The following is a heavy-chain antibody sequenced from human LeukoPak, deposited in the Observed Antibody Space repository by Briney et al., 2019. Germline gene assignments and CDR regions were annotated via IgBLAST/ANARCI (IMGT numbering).Heavy chain of an antibody. Sequence: PGGSLRLSCAASEFTFSNYSVNWVRQAPGKGLEWISYINSSSSTIYYADSVKGRFTISRDNAKNSVYLQMNSLRAEDTAVYYCVRDPSYSSGWYPYFFDYWGQGTQVTVSS. CDR2: INSSSSTI. J-gene: IGHJ4*02. D-gene: IGHD6-13*01. CDR3: VRDPSYSSGWYPYFFDY. V-gene: IGHV3-48*01. CDR1: EFTFSNYS.